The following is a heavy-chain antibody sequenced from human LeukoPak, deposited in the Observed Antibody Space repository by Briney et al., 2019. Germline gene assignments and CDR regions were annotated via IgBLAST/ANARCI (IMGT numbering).Heavy chain of an antibody. CDR1: GYTSTDYY. D-gene: IGHD3-22*01. Sequence: ASVKISCKVSGYTSTDYYMHWVQQAPGKGLEWMGLVDPEDGETIYAEKFQGRVTITADTSTDTAYMELSSLRSEDTAVYCCATGDYYDSSGYSSDLDYWGQGTLVTVSS. J-gene: IGHJ4*02. CDR3: ATGDYYDSSGYSSDLDY. CDR2: VDPEDGET. V-gene: IGHV1-69-2*01.